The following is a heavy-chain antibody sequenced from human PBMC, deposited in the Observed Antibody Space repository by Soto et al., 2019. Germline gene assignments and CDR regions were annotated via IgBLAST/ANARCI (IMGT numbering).Heavy chain of an antibody. CDR2: IYYSGST. CDR3: ASRSNDYGGAFDY. D-gene: IGHD4-17*01. CDR1: GGSISSSIYY. Sequence: SETLSLTCTVSGGSISSSIYYWGWIRQPPGKGLEWIGSIYYSGSTYYNPSLKSRVTISVDTSKNQFSLKLSSVTAADTAVYYCASRSNDYGGAFDYWGQGTLVTVSS. V-gene: IGHV4-39*01. J-gene: IGHJ4*02.